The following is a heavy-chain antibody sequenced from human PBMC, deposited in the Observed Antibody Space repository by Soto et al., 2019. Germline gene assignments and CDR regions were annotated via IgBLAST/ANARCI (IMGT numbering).Heavy chain of an antibody. CDR2: IYSGGDT. J-gene: IGHJ4*02. CDR3: TRDPWDY. V-gene: IGHV3-53*01. CDR1: GFTVSNIH. Sequence: EVQLVESGGDLIQPGGSLRLSCAASGFTVSNIHMSWVRQAPGKGLEWVSVIYSGGDTFYADSVKGRFTISRDNSKNTLYLRMNSLRIEDTAVYYCTRDPWDYWGQGTLVTVSS.